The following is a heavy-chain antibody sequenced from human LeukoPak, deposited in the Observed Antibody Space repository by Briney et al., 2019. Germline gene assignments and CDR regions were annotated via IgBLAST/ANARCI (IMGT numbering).Heavy chain of an antibody. J-gene: IGHJ4*02. CDR2: IFEVGTT. CDR1: GFLVSKNY. V-gene: IGHV3-53*01. Sequence: GGSLRLSCAASGFLVSKNYMFWVRQAPGKGLEWVSVIFEVGTTYYADSVKGRFTISRDNSKNTLYLQMNSLRAEDTAVYFCARDPGSGYEEHFDYWGQGTLVTVSS. D-gene: IGHD5-12*01. CDR3: ARDPGSGYEEHFDY.